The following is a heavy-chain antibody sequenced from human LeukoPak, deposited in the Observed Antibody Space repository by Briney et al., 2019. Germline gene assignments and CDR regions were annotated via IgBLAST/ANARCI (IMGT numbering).Heavy chain of an antibody. CDR2: IIPIFGTA. Sequence: GSSVKVSCKASGGTFSSYAISWVRQAPGQGLEWMGGIIPIFGTANYAQKFQGRVTITADESTSTAYMELSSLRSEDTAVYYCARVGRYYDSSGYALNWFDPWGQGTLVTVSS. CDR3: ARVGRYYDSSGYALNWFDP. D-gene: IGHD3-22*01. J-gene: IGHJ5*02. V-gene: IGHV1-69*01. CDR1: GGTFSSYA.